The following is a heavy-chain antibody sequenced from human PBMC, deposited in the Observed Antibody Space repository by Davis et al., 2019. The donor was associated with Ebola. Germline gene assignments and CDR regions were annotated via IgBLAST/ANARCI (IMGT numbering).Heavy chain of an antibody. Sequence: AASVKVSCKASGGTFSSYAISWVRQAPGQGLEWMGGIIPIFGTANYAQKFQGRVTFTADKSTSTAYMELRSLRSDDTAVYYCARGLLGYCTNGVCYTGDYWGQGTLVTVSS. V-gene: IGHV1-69*06. J-gene: IGHJ4*02. CDR2: IIPIFGTA. CDR1: GGTFSSYA. CDR3: ARGLLGYCTNGVCYTGDY. D-gene: IGHD2-8*01.